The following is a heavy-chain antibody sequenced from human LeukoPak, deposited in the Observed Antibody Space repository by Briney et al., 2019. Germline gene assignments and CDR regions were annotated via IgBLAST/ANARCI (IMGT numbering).Heavy chain of an antibody. CDR2: IYYSGST. D-gene: IGHD6-13*01. CDR3: ARSGIAAAGSLDY. J-gene: IGHJ4*02. V-gene: IGHV4-59*01. Sequence: SETLSLTCTVSGGSISSYYWSWIRQPPGKGLEWIGYIYYSGSTNYSPSLKSRVTISVDTSKNQFSLKLSSVTAADTAVYYCARSGIAAAGSLDYWGQGTLVTVSS. CDR1: GGSISSYY.